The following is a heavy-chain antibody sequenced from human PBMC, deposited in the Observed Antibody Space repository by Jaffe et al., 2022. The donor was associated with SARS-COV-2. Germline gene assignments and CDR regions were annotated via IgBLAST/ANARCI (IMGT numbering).Heavy chain of an antibody. CDR3: AKGGFYYASGQQYYFDY. CDR2: VSGRGDFT. V-gene: IGHV3-23*04. D-gene: IGHD3-10*01. Sequence: EVQLVESGGGLEQPGESLRLSCEASGFSFSSFAMSWVRQAPGKGLEWVSAVSGRGDFTYYADSVKGRFTISRDNSMNSLFLQMNSLRAEDTAVYYCAKGGFYYASGQQYYFDYWGQGALVTVSS. CDR1: GFSFSSFA. J-gene: IGHJ4*02.